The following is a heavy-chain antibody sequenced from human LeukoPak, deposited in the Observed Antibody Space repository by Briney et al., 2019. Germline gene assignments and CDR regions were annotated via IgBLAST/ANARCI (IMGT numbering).Heavy chain of an antibody. J-gene: IGHJ4*02. CDR2: IYYSGST. CDR3: ARSGIGYFDY. Sequence: PSETLSLTCTVSGGSISSYYWSWIRQPPGKGLEWIGYIYYSGSTNYNPSLKSRVTISVDTSKNQFSLKLSSVTAADTAAYYCARSGIGYFDYWGQGTLVTVSS. V-gene: IGHV4-59*01. D-gene: IGHD2-15*01. CDR1: GGSISSYY.